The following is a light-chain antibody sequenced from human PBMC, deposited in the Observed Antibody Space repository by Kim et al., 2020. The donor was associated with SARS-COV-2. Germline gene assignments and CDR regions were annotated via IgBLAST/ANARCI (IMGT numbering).Light chain of an antibody. CDR1: QSIVTW. J-gene: IGKJ1*01. V-gene: IGKV1-5*03. CDR2: QAS. CDR3: QQYRSHWT. Sequence: SSSEGDRVTNTCRASQSIVTWLAWYQQVPGKAPILLIYQASSLEGDAPTRFSGSGSGTEFILTISSLQPDDFATYYCQQYRSHWTFGQGTKVDIK.